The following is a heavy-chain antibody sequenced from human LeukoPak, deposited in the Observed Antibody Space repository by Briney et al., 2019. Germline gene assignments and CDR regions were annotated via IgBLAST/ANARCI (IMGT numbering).Heavy chain of an antibody. D-gene: IGHD2-2*02. CDR3: ARNKAFTSCYTGHCYYYYGMGV. CDR1: GGTFSSYA. V-gene: IGHV1-69*13. CDR2: IIPIFGTA. Sequence: ASVKVSCKASGGTFSSYAISWVRQASGQGLEWMGGIIPIFGTANYAQKFQGRVTITADESTSTAYMELSSLRSEDTAVYYCARNKAFTSCYTGHCYYYYGMGVWGQGTTVTVSS. J-gene: IGHJ6*02.